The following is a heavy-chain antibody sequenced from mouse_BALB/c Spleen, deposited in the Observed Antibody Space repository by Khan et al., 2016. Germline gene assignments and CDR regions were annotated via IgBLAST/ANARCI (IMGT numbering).Heavy chain of an antibody. D-gene: IGHD2-12*01. Sequence: EVQLQESGPGLVKPSQSLSVTCTVTGYSITSDYAWNWIRQFPGNKLEWMGYIGYSGKTNYNPSLKSRFSIIRDTSKNQFFLHLNSVTTEDTATYYCVRWTRRGLDYWGQGTTLTVSS. V-gene: IGHV3-2*02. CDR3: VRWTRRGLDY. CDR1: GYSITSDYA. J-gene: IGHJ2*01. CDR2: IGYSGKT.